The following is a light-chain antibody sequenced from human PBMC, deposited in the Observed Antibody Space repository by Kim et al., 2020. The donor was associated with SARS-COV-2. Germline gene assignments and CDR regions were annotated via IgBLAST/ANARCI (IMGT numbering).Light chain of an antibody. Sequence: ELTQPPSASGTPGQRVTISCSASSSNIGSHSVNWYQQLPGTAPKLLIYSNNQRPSGVPDRFSDSKSGTSASLAIIGLQSEDEADYYCAAWDDSLTAWVFSGGTQLTVL. V-gene: IGLV1-44*01. CDR3: AAWDDSLTAWV. CDR1: SSNIGSHS. CDR2: SNN. J-gene: IGLJ3*02.